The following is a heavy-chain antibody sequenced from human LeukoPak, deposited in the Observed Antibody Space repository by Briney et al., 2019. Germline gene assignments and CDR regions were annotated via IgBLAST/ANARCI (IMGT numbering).Heavy chain of an antibody. V-gene: IGHV4-4*02. J-gene: IGHJ4*02. Sequence: SGTLSLTCAVSGGSISSSWWSWVRQPPGKGLEWIGEIFHSGSTNYNPSLKSRVTISVDKSKNHFSLELTSVTAADTAVYYCTCHTGWSGPSEWGQGTLVIVSS. CDR1: GGSISSSW. D-gene: IGHD6-19*01. CDR3: TCHTGWSGPSE. CDR2: IFHSGST.